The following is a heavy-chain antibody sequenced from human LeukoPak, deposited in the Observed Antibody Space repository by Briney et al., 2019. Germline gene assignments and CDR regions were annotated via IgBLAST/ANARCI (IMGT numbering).Heavy chain of an antibody. CDR2: IYYSGST. D-gene: IGHD3-10*02. V-gene: IGHV4-59*01. Sequence: PSETLSLTCTVSGGSISSYYWSWIRQPPGKGPEWIGYIYYSGSTNYNPSLKSRVTISVDTSKNQFSLKLSSVTAADTGVYYCARLDVRGVTYYYYYYGMDVWGQGTTVTVSS. CDR3: ARLDVRGVTYYYYYYGMDV. CDR1: GGSISSYY. J-gene: IGHJ6*02.